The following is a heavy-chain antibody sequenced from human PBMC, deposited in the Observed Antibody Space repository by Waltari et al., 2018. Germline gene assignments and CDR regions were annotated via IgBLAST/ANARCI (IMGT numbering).Heavy chain of an antibody. D-gene: IGHD1-1*01. CDR3: AKVDNVGLNNY. CDR1: GFTVGNNF. V-gene: IGHV3-53*01. Sequence: EVQLVESGGDLIQPGGSLRLSCAASGFTVGNNFMGWVRQAPGKGLEWVSVIYSGGSTNYIDSVSGRFTISRDSSKNTLYLQMNSLRAEDTAVYYCAKVDNVGLNNYWGQGTLVTVSS. CDR2: IYSGGST. J-gene: IGHJ4*02.